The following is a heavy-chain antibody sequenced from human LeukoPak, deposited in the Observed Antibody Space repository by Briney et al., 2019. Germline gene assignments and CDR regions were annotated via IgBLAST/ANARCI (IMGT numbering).Heavy chain of an antibody. V-gene: IGHV4-61*02. D-gene: IGHD3-3*01. CDR3: ARDIGDYDFWSGYSRAIDAFDI. CDR1: GGSISSGSYY. CDR2: IYTSGST. Sequence: PSETLSLTCTVSGGSISSGSYYWSWIRQPAGKGLEWIGRIYTSGSTNYNPSLKSRVTISVDTSKNQFSLKLSSVTAADTAVYYCARDIGDYDFWSGYSRAIDAFDIWGQGTMVTVSS. J-gene: IGHJ3*02.